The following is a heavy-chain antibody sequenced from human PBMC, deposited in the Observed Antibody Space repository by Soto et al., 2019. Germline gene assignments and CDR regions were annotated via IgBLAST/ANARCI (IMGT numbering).Heavy chain of an antibody. CDR2: ISAYNGDS. J-gene: IGHJ4*02. CDR1: GYTFKNYG. D-gene: IGHD3-9*01. Sequence: QDHLVHSGAEVKKPGASAKVSCKASGYTFKNYGINWVRQAPGRGLEWVAWISAYNGDSSYAQHFQVRVTVTTETVTNTAYMELRSLRPDDTAVYFCVLGGLETGYYRDMDYWGQGTLVSVSS. CDR3: VLGGLETGYYRDMDY. V-gene: IGHV1-18*04.